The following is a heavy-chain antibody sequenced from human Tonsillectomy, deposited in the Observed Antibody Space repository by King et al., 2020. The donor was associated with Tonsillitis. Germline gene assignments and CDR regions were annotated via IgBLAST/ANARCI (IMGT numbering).Heavy chain of an antibody. CDR2: IYYSGSN. J-gene: IGHJ4*02. Sequence: QLQESGPGLVKPSETLSLTCTVSGGSISSSSYYWGWIRQPPGKGLEWIGSIYYSGSNYYNPSLKSRVTISVDTSKNQFSLKLSSVTAADTAVYYCARGGGNYDILTGYYIYYFDYWGQGTLVTVSS. V-gene: IGHV4-39*01. CDR1: GGSISSSSYY. CDR3: ARGGGNYDILTGYYIYYFDY. D-gene: IGHD3-9*01.